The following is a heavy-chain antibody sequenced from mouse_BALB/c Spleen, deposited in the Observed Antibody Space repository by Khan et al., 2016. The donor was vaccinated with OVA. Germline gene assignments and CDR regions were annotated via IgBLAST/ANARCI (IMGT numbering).Heavy chain of an antibody. CDR1: GFSLTNYG. J-gene: IGHJ1*01. D-gene: IGHD2-1*01. CDR3: ARHGYYGNYGPYFDV. V-gene: IGHV2-6-1*01. Sequence: QVQLKESGPGLVAPSQSLSITCTISGFSLTNYGVHWVRQPPGKGLEWLVVIWSDGHTTYNSALKSRLSISKDNSKSQVFLKMNSLQTDDTVMYYCARHGYYGNYGPYFDVWGAGTTVTVSS. CDR2: IWSDGHT.